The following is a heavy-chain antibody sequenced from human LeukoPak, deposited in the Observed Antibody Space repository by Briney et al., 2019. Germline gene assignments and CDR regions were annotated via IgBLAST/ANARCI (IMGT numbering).Heavy chain of an antibody. CDR2: ISGGLTST. Sequence: GGSLRLSCSASGFTFSTYAMSCVRQAPGKGLEWVSAISGGLTSTHYADSVKGRFTISRDNSKNTLYLQMNSLRAEDTAIYYCAKDSSMIRGLYDGFDIWGQGTMVTVSS. CDR1: GFTFSTYA. V-gene: IGHV3-23*01. CDR3: AKDSSMIRGLYDGFDI. J-gene: IGHJ3*02. D-gene: IGHD3-10*01.